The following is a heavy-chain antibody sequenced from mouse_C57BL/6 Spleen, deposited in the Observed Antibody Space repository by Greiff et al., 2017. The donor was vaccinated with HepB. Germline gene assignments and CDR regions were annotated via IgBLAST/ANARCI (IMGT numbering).Heavy chain of an antibody. D-gene: IGHD2-4*01. CDR2: IHPNSGST. J-gene: IGHJ3*01. Sequence: VQLQQSGAELVKPGASVKLSCKASGYTFTSYWMHWVKQMPGQGLEWIGMIHPNSGSTNYNEKFKSKATLTVDKSSSTAYMQLSSLTSEDSAVYYCARSDYDGFAYWGQGTLVTVSA. CDR3: ARSDYDGFAY. CDR1: GYTFTSYW. V-gene: IGHV1-64*01.